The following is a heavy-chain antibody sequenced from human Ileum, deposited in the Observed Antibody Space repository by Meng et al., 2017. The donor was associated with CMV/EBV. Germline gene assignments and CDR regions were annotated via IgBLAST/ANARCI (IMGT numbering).Heavy chain of an antibody. V-gene: IGHV4-39*07. CDR2: IYYSRIT. CDR3: ARGSEYRSGWITEGYFDS. Sequence: IRSGGYYLVWIRQPPGKGLAWSGSIYYSRITYLNPTLNTRLTISVDTSNNHLLLKLNSVTAADTALYYCARGSEYRSGWITEGYFDSWGQGTLVTVSS. J-gene: IGHJ4*01. D-gene: IGHD6-19*01. CDR1: IRSGGYY.